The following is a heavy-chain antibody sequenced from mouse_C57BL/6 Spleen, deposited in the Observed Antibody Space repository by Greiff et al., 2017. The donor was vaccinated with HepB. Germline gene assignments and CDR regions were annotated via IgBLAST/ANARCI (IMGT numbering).Heavy chain of an antibody. Sequence: QVQLQQSGAELVRPGASVTLSCKASGYTFTDYEMHWVKQTAVHGLEWIGAIDPETGGTAYNQKFKGKAILTADQSSSKAYMEHRSLTSEDSAVYYCTGTTVVADWYFDVWGTGTTVTVSS. CDR2: IDPETGGT. V-gene: IGHV1-15*01. CDR3: TGTTVVADWYFDV. D-gene: IGHD1-1*01. J-gene: IGHJ1*03. CDR1: GYTFTDYE.